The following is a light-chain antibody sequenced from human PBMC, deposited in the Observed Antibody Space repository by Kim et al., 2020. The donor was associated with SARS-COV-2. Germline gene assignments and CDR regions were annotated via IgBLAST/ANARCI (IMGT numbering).Light chain of an antibody. J-gene: IGKJ5*01. CDR3: QQYDSLPIT. CDR1: QDISNY. Sequence: DIQMTQSPSSRSASVGDRVTITCQASQDISNYLNWYQQKPGKAPKLLIYDASNLETGVPSRFSGSGSGTDFTFTISSLQPEDIATYYCQQYDSLPITFGQGTRLEIK. V-gene: IGKV1-33*01. CDR2: DAS.